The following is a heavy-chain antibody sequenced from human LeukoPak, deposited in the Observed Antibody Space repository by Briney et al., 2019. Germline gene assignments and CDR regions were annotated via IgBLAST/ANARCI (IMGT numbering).Heavy chain of an antibody. CDR1: GFVFSNYW. Sequence: GGSLRLSCAASGFVFSNYWMTWVRQAPGKGLEWVASINGGGSGKYYVDSVKGRFTISRDNAQKSLYLEMHSLRAEDTAVYYCARAVTSTEGYWGQGTLVTVSS. CDR2: INGGGSGK. J-gene: IGHJ4*02. D-gene: IGHD4-17*01. V-gene: IGHV3-7*03. CDR3: ARAVTSTEGY.